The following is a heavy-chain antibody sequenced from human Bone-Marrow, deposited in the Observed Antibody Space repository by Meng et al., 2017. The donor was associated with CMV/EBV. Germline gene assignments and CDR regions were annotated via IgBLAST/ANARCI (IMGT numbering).Heavy chain of an antibody. J-gene: IGHJ4*02. D-gene: IGHD7-27*01. CDR2: INIDDSII. CDR3: VRRWGYGDRDRHFDY. Sequence: GESLKISCAASGFTFSNYWMHWVRQAPGRGLVWVSRINIDDSIIEYADSVKGRFTISRDNAKNTLYLQMNSLRAEDTAVYYCVRRWGYGDRDRHFDYSGQGTLVTVSS. V-gene: IGHV3-74*01. CDR1: GFTFSNYW.